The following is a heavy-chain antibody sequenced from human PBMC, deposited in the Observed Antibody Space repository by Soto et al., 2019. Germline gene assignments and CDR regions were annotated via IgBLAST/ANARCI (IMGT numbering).Heavy chain of an antibody. CDR3: ARDVSNYYDSSGYLTPFDY. CDR2: ISAYNGNT. Sequence: GASVKVSCKASGYTFTSYGISWVRQAPGQGLEWMGWISAYNGNTNYAQKLQGRVTMTTDTSTSTAYMELRSLRSDDTAVYYCARDVSNYYDSSGYLTPFDYWGQGTLVTVSS. J-gene: IGHJ4*02. V-gene: IGHV1-18*01. CDR1: GYTFTSYG. D-gene: IGHD3-22*01.